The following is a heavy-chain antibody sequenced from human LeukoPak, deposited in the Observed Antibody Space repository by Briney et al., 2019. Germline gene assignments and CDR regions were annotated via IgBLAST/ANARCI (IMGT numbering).Heavy chain of an antibody. CDR2: IKPDGSER. D-gene: IGHD2-2*01. Sequence: GSLRLSCAGSGFTCSSCWMSWVRQAPGKGLEWVANIKPDGSERYYVDSVKGRFTISRDNAKNSLYLQMNSLRAEDTAVYYCARRFCSRTSCQGFDYWGQGSLVIVFS. CDR1: GFTCSSCW. CDR3: ARRFCSRTSCQGFDY. J-gene: IGHJ4*02. V-gene: IGHV3-7*01.